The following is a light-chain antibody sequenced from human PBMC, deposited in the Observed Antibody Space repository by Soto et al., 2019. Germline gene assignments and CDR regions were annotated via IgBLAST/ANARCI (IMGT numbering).Light chain of an antibody. Sequence: ETVLTQSPATLSLSPGERATLSCRASQSVSSYLAGYQQKPGQAPRLLIYDASNRATGIPARFSGSGSGTDFTLTISSLEPADFAVYYCQQRSNWPLTFGGGTKVDIK. V-gene: IGKV3-11*01. CDR3: QQRSNWPLT. CDR2: DAS. J-gene: IGKJ4*01. CDR1: QSVSSY.